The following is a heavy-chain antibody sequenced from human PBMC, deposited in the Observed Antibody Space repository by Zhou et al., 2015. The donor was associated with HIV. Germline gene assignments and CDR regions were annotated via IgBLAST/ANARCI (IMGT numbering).Heavy chain of an antibody. Sequence: QVHLAQSGAEVKKPGASVMVSCKASESTFTTYDINWVRQAPGQGLEWLGWMSPNSGNTGFAQKFYGRVSMTRNTSMSTAYMGLYNLRPEDTAVYYCVRATRDYRYFDLWGRGTHVTVS. CDR3: VRATRDYRYFDL. D-gene: IGHD6-6*01. CDR1: ESTFTTYD. CDR2: MSPNSGNT. V-gene: IGHV1-8*01. J-gene: IGHJ2*01.